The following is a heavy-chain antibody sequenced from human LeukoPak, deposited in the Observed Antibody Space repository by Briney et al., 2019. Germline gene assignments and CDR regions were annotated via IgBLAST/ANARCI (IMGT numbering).Heavy chain of an antibody. CDR3: ARDQKNKPFDY. CDR1: GGTFSSYA. CDR2: IIPIFGIA. Sequence: SVKVSCKASGGTFSSYATSWVRQAPGQGLEWMGRIIPIFGIANYAQKFQGRVTITADKSTSTAYMELSSLRSEDTAVYYCARDQKNKPFDYWGQGTLVTVSS. D-gene: IGHD1/OR15-1a*01. V-gene: IGHV1-69*04. J-gene: IGHJ4*02.